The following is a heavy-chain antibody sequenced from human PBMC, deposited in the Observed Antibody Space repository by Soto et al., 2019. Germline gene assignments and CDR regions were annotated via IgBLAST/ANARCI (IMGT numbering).Heavy chain of an antibody. Sequence: GGSLRLSCAASGFTFSSYAMSWVRQAPGKGLEWVSAISGSGGSTYYADSVKGRFTISRDNSKNTLYLQMNSLTAEDTAVYYCAKDSLGRVYDFWSGTRRFDPWGQGTLVTVSS. J-gene: IGHJ5*02. CDR1: GFTFSSYA. CDR3: AKDSLGRVYDFWSGTRRFDP. D-gene: IGHD3-3*01. V-gene: IGHV3-23*01. CDR2: ISGSGGST.